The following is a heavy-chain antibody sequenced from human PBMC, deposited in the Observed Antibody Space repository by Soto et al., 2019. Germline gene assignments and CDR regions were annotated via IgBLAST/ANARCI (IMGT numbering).Heavy chain of an antibody. D-gene: IGHD3-16*01. CDR3: AIRREDAFDI. CDR2: IIPILGIA. J-gene: IGHJ3*02. Sequence: QVQLVQSGAEVKKPGSTVKVSCKASGGTFSRYTISWLLQAHGQGLEWMGRIIPILGIANYAQKFQGRVTITADKSTSTAYMELSSLRSEDTAVYYCAIRREDAFDIWGQGTMVTVSS. V-gene: IGHV1-69*02. CDR1: GGTFSRYT.